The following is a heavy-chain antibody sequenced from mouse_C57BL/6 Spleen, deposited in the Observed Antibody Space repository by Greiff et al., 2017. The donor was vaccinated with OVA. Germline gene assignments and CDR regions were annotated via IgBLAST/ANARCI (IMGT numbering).Heavy chain of an antibody. CDR3: AICPIYYCSSYCWYFDV. CDR1: GYTFTSYW. D-gene: IGHD1-1*01. CDR2: IHPSDSDT. V-gene: IGHV1-74*01. J-gene: IGHJ1*03. Sequence: QVQLKQPGAELVKPGASVKVSCKASGYTFTSYWMHWVKQRPGQGLEWIGRIHPSDSDTNYNQKFKGKATLTVDKSSSTAYMQLSSLTSEDSAVYYCAICPIYYCSSYCWYFDVWGTGTTVTVSS.